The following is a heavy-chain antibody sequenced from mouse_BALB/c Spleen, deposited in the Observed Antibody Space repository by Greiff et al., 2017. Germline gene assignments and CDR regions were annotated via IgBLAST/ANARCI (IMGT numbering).Heavy chain of an antibody. CDR3: TRSGTTASWFAY. V-gene: IGHV1S127*01. CDR2: IDPSDSYT. Sequence: QVQLKESGAELVKPGASVKMSCKASGYTFTSYWMHWVKQRPGQGLEWIGTIDPSDSYTSYNQKFKGKATLTVDTSSSTAYMQLSSLTSEDSAVYYCTRSGTTASWFAYWGQGTLVTVSA. J-gene: IGHJ3*01. CDR1: GYTFTSYW. D-gene: IGHD1-2*01.